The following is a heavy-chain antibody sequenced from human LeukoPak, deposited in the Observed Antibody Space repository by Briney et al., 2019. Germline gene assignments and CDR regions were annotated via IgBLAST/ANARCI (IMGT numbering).Heavy chain of an antibody. J-gene: IGHJ6*04. Sequence: PSETLSLTCAVYGLSFSGYYWSWLRQPPGKGLEWIGEINHSGSTNYNPSLKSRVTISVDTSKNQFSLKLSSVTAADTAVYYCARGLIVVVPAASYYYYGMDVWGKGTTVTVSS. CDR2: INHSGST. CDR3: ARGLIVVVPAASYYYYGMDV. D-gene: IGHD2-2*01. V-gene: IGHV4-34*01. CDR1: GLSFSGYY.